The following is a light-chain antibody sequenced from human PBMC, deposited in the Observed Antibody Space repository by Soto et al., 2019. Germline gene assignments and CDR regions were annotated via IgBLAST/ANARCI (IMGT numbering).Light chain of an antibody. Sequence: DIRMTQSPCPLSASVGDRFSITCQASHDIKKYLNWYQLKPGKAPNLLIYDAFNLEPGVPSRFSARGSGTDFTFTISSLRPEDIATYYCQQYDNGLITFGQGTRLEIK. V-gene: IGKV1-33*01. CDR3: QQYDNGLIT. CDR2: DAF. CDR1: HDIKKY. J-gene: IGKJ5*01.